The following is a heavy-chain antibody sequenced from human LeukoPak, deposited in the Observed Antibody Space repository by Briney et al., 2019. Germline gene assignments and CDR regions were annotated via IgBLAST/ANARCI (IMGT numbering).Heavy chain of an antibody. D-gene: IGHD5-18*01. Sequence: SETLSLTCTVSGGSISSYYWSWIRQPPGKGLEWIGYIYYSGSTNYNPSLKSRVTISVDTSKNQFSLKLSSVTAADTAVYYCARHVTKAMAPNYFDYWGRGTLVTVSS. V-gene: IGHV4-59*08. CDR1: GGSISSYY. J-gene: IGHJ4*02. CDR3: ARHVTKAMAPNYFDY. CDR2: IYYSGST.